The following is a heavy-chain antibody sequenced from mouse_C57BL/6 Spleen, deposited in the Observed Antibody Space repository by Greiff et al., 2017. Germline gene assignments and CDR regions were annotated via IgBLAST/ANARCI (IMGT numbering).Heavy chain of an antibody. D-gene: IGHD1-1*01. V-gene: IGHV1-81*01. CDR1: GYTFTSYG. CDR2: IYPRSGNT. J-gene: IGHJ1*03. Sequence: LVESGAELARPGASVKLSCKASGYTFTSYGISWVKQRTGQGLEWIGEIYPRSGNTYYNEKFKGKATLTADKSSSTAYMELRSLTSEDSAVYFCAGSPHYYGSSFHWYFDVWGTGTTVTVSS. CDR3: AGSPHYYGSSFHWYFDV.